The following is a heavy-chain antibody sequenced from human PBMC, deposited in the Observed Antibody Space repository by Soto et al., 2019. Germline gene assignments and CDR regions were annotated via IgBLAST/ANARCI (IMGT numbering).Heavy chain of an antibody. CDR3: ARCLFYGDLDC. D-gene: IGHD4-17*01. CDR1: GFTFSSYG. V-gene: IGHV3-33*01. J-gene: IGHJ4*02. Sequence: QVQLVESGGGVVQPGRSLRLSCAASGFTFSSYGMHWVRQAPGKGLEWVAVIWYDGSNKYYADSVNGRFTISRDNAKNTMYLQMNSLRAVDRAVYYWARCLFYGDLDCWGQGTLLTVSS. CDR2: IWYDGSNK.